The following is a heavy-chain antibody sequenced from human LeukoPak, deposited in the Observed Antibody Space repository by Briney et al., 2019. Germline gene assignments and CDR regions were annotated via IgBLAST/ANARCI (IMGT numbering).Heavy chain of an antibody. CDR2: INPNSGGT. J-gene: IGHJ5*02. CDR3: ARDGSATTIHNWFDP. D-gene: IGHD3-10*01. CDR1: GYTFTGYY. V-gene: IGHV1-2*02. Sequence: AASVKVSCKASGYTFTGYYMHWVRQAPGQGLEWMGWINPNSGGTNYAQKFQGRVTTTRDTSISTAYMELSRLRSDDTAVYYCARDGSATTIHNWFDPWGQGTLVTVSS.